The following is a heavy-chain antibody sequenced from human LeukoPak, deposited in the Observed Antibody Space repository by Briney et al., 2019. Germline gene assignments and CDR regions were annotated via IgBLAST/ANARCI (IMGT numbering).Heavy chain of an antibody. CDR1: GFTFSSYG. Sequence: QSGGSLRLSCAASGFTFSSYGMHWVRQAPGKGLEWVAFIRYDGSNKYYADSVKGRFTISRDNSKNTLYLQMNSLRAEDTAVYCCANLDSSGYSVFDYWGQGTLVTVSS. CDR2: IRYDGSNK. D-gene: IGHD3-22*01. V-gene: IGHV3-30*02. CDR3: ANLDSSGYSVFDY. J-gene: IGHJ4*02.